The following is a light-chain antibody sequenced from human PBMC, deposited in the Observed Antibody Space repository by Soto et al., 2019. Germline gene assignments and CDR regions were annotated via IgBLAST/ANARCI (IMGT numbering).Light chain of an antibody. J-gene: IGLJ3*02. CDR3: QVWVSDSEEGV. Sequence: SYELTQPPSVSVAPGQTARITCGGNNIGSTSVHWYQQKPGQAPVLVVYDDRDRPSGIPERFSGSNSGNTATLTISRVEGGDEADYYCQVWVSDSEEGVFGGGTKLTVL. CDR2: DDR. CDR1: NIGSTS. V-gene: IGLV3-21*02.